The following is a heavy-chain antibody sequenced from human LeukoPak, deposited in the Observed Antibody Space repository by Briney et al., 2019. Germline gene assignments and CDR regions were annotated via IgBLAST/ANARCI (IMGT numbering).Heavy chain of an antibody. Sequence: AGSLRLSCAASGFTFTTYSMTWVRQAPGKGLEWVSSISTSSDNMNYADSVKGRFTISRDNAKNSLYLQMNSLRAEDTSVYYCARRYYDRSGYYFDYWGQGTLVTVSS. CDR1: GFTFTTYS. J-gene: IGHJ4*02. CDR2: ISTSSDNM. CDR3: ARRYYDRSGYYFDY. D-gene: IGHD3-22*01. V-gene: IGHV3-21*01.